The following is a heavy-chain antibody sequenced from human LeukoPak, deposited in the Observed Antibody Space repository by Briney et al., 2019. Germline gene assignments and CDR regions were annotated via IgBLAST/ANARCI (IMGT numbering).Heavy chain of an antibody. CDR3: AKISSSAESNFDY. V-gene: IGHV3-30*02. Sequence: GGSLRLSCAASGFTFSTYAMHWVRQAPGKGLEWVAFIWPDGSKKYYADFVKGRFAISRENSKNTVYLQMNDLRPEDTALYFCAKISSSAESNFDYWGQGTLLTVSS. CDR1: GFTFSTYA. CDR2: IWPDGSKK. D-gene: IGHD6-25*01. J-gene: IGHJ4*02.